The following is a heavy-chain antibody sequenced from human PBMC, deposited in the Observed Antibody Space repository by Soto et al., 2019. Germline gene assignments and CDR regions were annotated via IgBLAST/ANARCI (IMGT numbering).Heavy chain of an antibody. J-gene: IGHJ6*02. D-gene: IGHD3-10*01. CDR3: ARGTRFGELYYYYYGMDV. CDR1: GFTFSSYE. V-gene: IGHV3-48*03. Sequence: PGGSLRLSCAASGFTFSSYEMNWVRQAPGKGLEWVSYISSSGSTIYYADPVKGRFTISRDNAKNSLYLQMNSLRAEDTAVYYCARGTRFGELYYYYYGMDVWGQGTTVTVSS. CDR2: ISSSGSTI.